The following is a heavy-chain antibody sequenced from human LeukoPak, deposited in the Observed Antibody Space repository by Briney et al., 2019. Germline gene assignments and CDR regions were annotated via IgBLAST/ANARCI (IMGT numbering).Heavy chain of an antibody. V-gene: IGHV3-7*01. D-gene: IGHD6-19*01. CDR1: GFTFSSYG. CDR2: IKQDGSEK. J-gene: IGHJ6*02. CDR3: ARDAPYSSGWDHPQHGMDV. Sequence: GGSLRLSCAASGFTFSSYGMSWVRQAPGKGLEWVANIKQDGSEKYYVDSVKGRFTISRDNAKNSLYLQMNSLRAEDTAVYYCARDAPYSSGWDHPQHGMDVWGQGTTVTVSS.